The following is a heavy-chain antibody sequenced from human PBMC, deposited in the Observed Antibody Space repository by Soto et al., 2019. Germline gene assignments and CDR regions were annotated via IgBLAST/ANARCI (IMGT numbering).Heavy chain of an antibody. CDR3: AWTYYYDSSGYYSGAFDI. CDR2: MNPNSGNT. CDR1: GYTFTSYD. Sequence: ASVKVSCKASGYTFTSYDINWVRQATGQGLEWMGWMNPNSGNTGYAQKFQGRVTMTRNTSISTAYMELSSLRSEDTAGYYCAWTYYYDSSGYYSGAFDIWGQGTMVTVSS. D-gene: IGHD3-22*01. J-gene: IGHJ3*02. V-gene: IGHV1-8*01.